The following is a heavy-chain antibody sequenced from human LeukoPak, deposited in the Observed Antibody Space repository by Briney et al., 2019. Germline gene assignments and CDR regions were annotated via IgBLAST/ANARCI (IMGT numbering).Heavy chain of an antibody. CDR3: ARLGAQYYDFWI. D-gene: IGHD3-3*01. J-gene: IGHJ4*02. V-gene: IGHV5-51*01. Sequence: GGSLKISCKGTGSTFTSYWIGWVRQLPGKGLEWMGIIYPGDSVTRYSPSFQGQVTISADKSISTAYLQWSSLKASDTAMYYCARLGAQYYDFWIWGQGTLVTVSS. CDR2: IYPGDSVT. CDR1: GSTFTSYW.